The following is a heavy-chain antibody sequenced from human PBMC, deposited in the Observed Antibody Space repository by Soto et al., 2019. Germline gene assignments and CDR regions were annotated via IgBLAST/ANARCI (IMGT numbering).Heavy chain of an antibody. CDR3: AKWSEWLAY. CDR1: GFTFSSYG. J-gene: IGHJ4*02. Sequence: QVQLVESGGGVVQPGRSLRLSCAASGFTFSSYGMHWVRQAPGKGLEWVAVISYDGSNKYYADSVKGRFTISRDNSKNTLYLQMNSLRAEDTAVYYCAKWSEWLAYWGQGTLVTVSS. CDR2: ISYDGSNK. D-gene: IGHD6-19*01. V-gene: IGHV3-30*18.